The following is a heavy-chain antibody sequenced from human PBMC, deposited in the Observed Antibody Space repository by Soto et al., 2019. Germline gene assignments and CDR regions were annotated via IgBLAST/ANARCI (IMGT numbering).Heavy chain of an antibody. J-gene: IGHJ4*02. V-gene: IGHV5-10-1*01. CDR2: IDPSDSQT. D-gene: IGHD3-22*01. CDR3: ARQIYDSDTGPNFQYYFDS. CDR1: GYSFPCYW. Sequence: WESLTITCTCAGYSFPCYWITWVRQKPGKGLEWMGRIDPSDSQTYYSPSFRGHVTISATKSITTVFLQWSSLRASDTAMYYCARQIYDSDTGPNFQYYFDSWGQGTPVTVSS.